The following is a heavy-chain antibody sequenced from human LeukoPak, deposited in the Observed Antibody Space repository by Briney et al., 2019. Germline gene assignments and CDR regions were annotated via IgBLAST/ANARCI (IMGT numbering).Heavy chain of an antibody. V-gene: IGHV3-7*01. J-gene: IGHJ4*02. Sequence: GGSLRLSCAASGFTVSSNYMSWVRQAPGKGLEWVANIKQDGSENYYVDSVKGRFTISRDNAKNSLYLQMNSLRAEDTAFYYCARGGGYYGFDFWGQGTLVTVSS. D-gene: IGHD3-3*01. CDR2: IKQDGSEN. CDR1: GFTVSSNY. CDR3: ARGGGYYGFDF.